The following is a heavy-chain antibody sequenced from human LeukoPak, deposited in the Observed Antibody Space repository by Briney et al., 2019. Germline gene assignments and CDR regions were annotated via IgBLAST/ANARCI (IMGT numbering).Heavy chain of an antibody. D-gene: IGHD2/OR15-2a*01. CDR1: GGTFSSYA. V-gene: IGHV1-69*05. Sequence: GASVKVSCKASGGTFSSYAISWVRQAPGQGLEWMGRIIPIFGTANYAQKLQGRVTITTDESTSTAYMELSSLRSEDTAVYYCASTYGGGYYYYYMDVWGKGTTVTVSS. J-gene: IGHJ6*03. CDR3: ASTYGGGYYYYYMDV. CDR2: IIPIFGTA.